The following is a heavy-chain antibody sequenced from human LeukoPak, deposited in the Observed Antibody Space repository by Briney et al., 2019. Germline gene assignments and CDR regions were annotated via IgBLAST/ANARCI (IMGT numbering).Heavy chain of an antibody. Sequence: GRSLRLSCAASGFTFDDYAMDWVRQAPGKGLEWVSGISWNSGDIGYADSVKGRFTISRDNAKKSLFLQMNSLRAEDTGLYFCAKVHGFSYGYFDYWGQGTLVTVSS. V-gene: IGHV3-9*01. CDR1: GFTFDDYA. CDR3: AKVHGFSYGYFDY. CDR2: ISWNSGDI. D-gene: IGHD5-18*01. J-gene: IGHJ4*02.